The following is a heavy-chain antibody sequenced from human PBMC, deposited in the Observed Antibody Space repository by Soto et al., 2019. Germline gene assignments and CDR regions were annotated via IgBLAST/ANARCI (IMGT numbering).Heavy chain of an antibody. J-gene: IGHJ4*02. CDR1: GYTFTVYY. V-gene: IGHV1-2*02. CDR3: ARDLAKGGGSAGFDY. D-gene: IGHD1-26*01. CDR2: IXPXXXGX. Sequence: ASVKVSCKASGYTFTVYYMHLVRQAPGQGLEWMGXIXPXXXGXMXPXKXXXXVTMTWDTSISTAYMALTRLRSDDTAVYYCARDLAKGGGSAGFDYWGQGTLVTVSS.